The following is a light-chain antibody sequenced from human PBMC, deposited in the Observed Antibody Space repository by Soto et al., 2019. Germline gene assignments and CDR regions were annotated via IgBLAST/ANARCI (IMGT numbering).Light chain of an antibody. CDR1: QSVSSNF. V-gene: IGKV3-20*01. J-gene: IGKJ4*01. CDR3: QQYYTAPLA. Sequence: EIVLTQSPGTLSLSPGERATLSCRASQSVSSNFLAWYQQKPVQAPRLLIYGASTRATGIPDRFSGFGSGADFTLTIGRLEPEDVALYYCQQYYTAPLAFGGGTKGEIK. CDR2: GAS.